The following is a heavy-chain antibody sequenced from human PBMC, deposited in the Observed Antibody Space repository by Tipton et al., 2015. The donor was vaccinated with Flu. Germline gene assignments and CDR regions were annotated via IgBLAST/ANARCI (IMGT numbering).Heavy chain of an antibody. J-gene: IGHJ6*02. D-gene: IGHD3-10*01. CDR2: IYYSGGT. CDR1: GGSISSGGEY. Sequence: TLSLTCSVSGGSISSGGEYWTWIRQHPGKGLEWIASIYYSGGTYYNPSLESRVTMSVDTSKNQFSLKLSSVTAADTAVYHCARDQGFGGGMTYDYFAMDVWGQGTTVTVSS. CDR3: ARDQGFGGGMTYDYFAMDV. V-gene: IGHV4-31*03.